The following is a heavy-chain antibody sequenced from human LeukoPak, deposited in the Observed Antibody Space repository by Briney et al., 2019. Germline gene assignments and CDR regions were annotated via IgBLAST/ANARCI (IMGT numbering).Heavy chain of an antibody. Sequence: GGSLRLCCAASGFSFSDQYMSWIRQAPGRGLEWVAFIRYDGSNKYYADSVKGRFTISRDNSKNTLYLQMNSLRAEDAAVYYSAIDLSWELLQGFDYWGQGTLVTVSS. CDR1: GFSFSDQY. CDR3: AIDLSWELLQGFDY. D-gene: IGHD1-26*01. CDR2: IRYDGSNK. V-gene: IGHV3-30*02. J-gene: IGHJ4*02.